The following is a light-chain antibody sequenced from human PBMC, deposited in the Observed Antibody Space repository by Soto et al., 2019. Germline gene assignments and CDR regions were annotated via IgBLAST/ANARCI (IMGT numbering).Light chain of an antibody. V-gene: IGLV2-14*03. CDR1: MRDIGDYNL. J-gene: IGLJ3*02. CDR3: SSFTAKSTLV. Sequence: QSALTQPASVSGSPGQSITISCAGTMRDIGDYNLVSWYQQHPGKAPQLIIYEVRNRPSGISFRFSGSKSGNTASLTISGLQAEDEADYYCSSFTAKSTLVFGGGTKLTVL. CDR2: EVR.